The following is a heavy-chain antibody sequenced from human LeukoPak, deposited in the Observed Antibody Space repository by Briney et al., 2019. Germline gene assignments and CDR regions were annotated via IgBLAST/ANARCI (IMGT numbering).Heavy chain of an antibody. CDR2: IYYSGST. CDR3: ARDHGRVGEMDV. D-gene: IGHD3-10*02. CDR1: GGSLSSGGYY. V-gene: IGHV4-31*03. J-gene: IGHJ6*02. Sequence: PSQTLSLTCTVSGGSLSSGGYYWGWIRPHPGKGLEWIGYIYYSGSTYYNPSLKSRVTISVDTSKNQFSLKLSSVTAADTAVYYCARDHGRVGEMDVWGQGTTVTVSS.